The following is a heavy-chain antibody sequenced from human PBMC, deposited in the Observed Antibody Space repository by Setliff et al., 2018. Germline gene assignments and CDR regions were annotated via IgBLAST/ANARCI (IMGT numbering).Heavy chain of an antibody. J-gene: IGHJ4*02. CDR1: GDSISSSNW. Sequence: SETLSLTCAVSGDSISSSNWWSWVRQSPGKGLEWIGEIYHSGTTNYNLSLKSRVTISVDKSQNQFSLRVTSVTAADTAVYYCARGRRYYIYWGQGTLVTVS. CDR3: ARGRRYYIY. V-gene: IGHV4-4*02. CDR2: IYHSGTT. D-gene: IGHD2-21*01.